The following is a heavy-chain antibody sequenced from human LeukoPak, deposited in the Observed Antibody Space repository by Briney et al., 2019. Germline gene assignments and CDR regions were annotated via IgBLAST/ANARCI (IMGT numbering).Heavy chain of an antibody. V-gene: IGHV3-66*01. CDR3: ARGPSGYHNT. CDR2: IYSGGST. Sequence: PGGSLRLSCAASEFSVGSNYMTWVRQAPGKGLEWVSLIYSGGSTYYADSVKGRFTISRDNSKNTLYLQMNSLRAEDTAVYYRARGPSGYHNTGGQGTLVTASS. CDR1: EFSVGSNY. J-gene: IGHJ4*02. D-gene: IGHD5-12*01.